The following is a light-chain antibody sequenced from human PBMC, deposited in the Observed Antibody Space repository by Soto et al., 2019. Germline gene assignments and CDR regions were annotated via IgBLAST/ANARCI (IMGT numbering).Light chain of an antibody. J-gene: IGLJ2*01. CDR2: DNS. Sequence: QSVLTQPPSVSAAPGQKVTISCSGSNYNIWSNYVSWYQHLPGTAPKLLIYDNSERPSGIPDRFSASKSGTSATLAITGLQTGEEGDYLCGTWDTSLSAVVFGRGTKVNVL. V-gene: IGLV1-51*01. CDR3: GTWDTSLSAVV. CDR1: NYNIWSNY.